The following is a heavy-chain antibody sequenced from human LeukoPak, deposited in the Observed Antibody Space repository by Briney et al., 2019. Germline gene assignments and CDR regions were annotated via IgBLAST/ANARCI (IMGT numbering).Heavy chain of an antibody. CDR2: MFYRGNT. CDR3: ARILRSQYYFDY. CDR1: GGPVSSSGDY. D-gene: IGHD3-16*01. J-gene: IGHJ4*02. Sequence: SETLSLTCTVSGGPVSSSGDYWGWVRQPPGKGLEWTGSMFYRGNTYYNPSLKSRVTISVDTYQVPLKLTSVAAADTAVYYCARILRSQYYFDYWGQGALVTVSS. V-gene: IGHV4-39*01.